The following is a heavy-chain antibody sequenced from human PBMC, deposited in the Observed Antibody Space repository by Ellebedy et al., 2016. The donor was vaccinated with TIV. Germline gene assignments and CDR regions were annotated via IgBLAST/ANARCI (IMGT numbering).Heavy chain of an antibody. D-gene: IGHD3-22*01. J-gene: IGHJ4*02. CDR2: IIPVFGTT. CDR3: ASEPYYYDSSGHFYFDD. Sequence: AASVKVSCKASGGTFSRRAVSWARQAPGQGLEWMGRIIPVFGTTTYTQKFQGRFLMTADDSTSTAYMELSSLRSEDTAVYFCASEPYYYDSSGHFYFDDWGQGTLVTVSS. V-gene: IGHV1-69*13. CDR1: GGTFSRRA.